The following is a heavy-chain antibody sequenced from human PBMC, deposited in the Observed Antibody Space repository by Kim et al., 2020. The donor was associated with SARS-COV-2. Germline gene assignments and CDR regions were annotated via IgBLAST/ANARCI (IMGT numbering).Heavy chain of an antibody. CDR3: ARAYYYGAGSPMDV. Sequence: AESVKGRFTISRDNSKNTRYLQMNSLRAEDTAVYYCARAYYYGAGSPMDVWGQGTTVTVSS. D-gene: IGHD3-10*01. J-gene: IGHJ6*02. V-gene: IGHV3-30*01.